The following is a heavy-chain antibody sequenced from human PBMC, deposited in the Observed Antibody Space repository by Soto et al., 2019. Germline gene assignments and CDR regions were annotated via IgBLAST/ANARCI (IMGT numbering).Heavy chain of an antibody. V-gene: IGHV1-18*01. CDR2: INAYNGGT. CDR1: GYTFTSYG. Sequence: ASVKVSCKASGYTFTSYGISWVRQAPGQGLEWMGWINAYNGGTNYAQKLQGRVTMTRDTSTSTAYMELGSLRSDDTAVYYCARERGGDCSGGSCTGVIAFDIWGQGTMVTVSS. J-gene: IGHJ3*02. D-gene: IGHD2-15*01. CDR3: ARERGGDCSGGSCTGVIAFDI.